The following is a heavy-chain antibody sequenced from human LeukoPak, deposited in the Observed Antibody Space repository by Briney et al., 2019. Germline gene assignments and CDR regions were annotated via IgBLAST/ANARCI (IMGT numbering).Heavy chain of an antibody. CDR3: ARGFMVRGVIRRHYYYYMDV. CDR2: ITSNGGST. CDR1: GFTFSTYA. J-gene: IGHJ6*03. D-gene: IGHD3-10*01. V-gene: IGHV3-64*01. Sequence: GGSLRLSCAASGFTFSTYAMYWVRQAPGKGLEYVSAITSNGGSTFYTNSVKGRFTISRDNSKNTLYLQMGSLRAEDTAVYYCARGFMVRGVIRRHYYYYMDVWGKGTTVTVSS.